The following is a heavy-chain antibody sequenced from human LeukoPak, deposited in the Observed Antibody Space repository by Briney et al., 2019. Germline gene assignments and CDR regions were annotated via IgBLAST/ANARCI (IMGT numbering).Heavy chain of an antibody. J-gene: IGHJ4*02. V-gene: IGHV3-21*01. CDR2: ISDRGSYI. CDR3: ANHLACGSTSCPSFDD. D-gene: IGHD2-2*01. Sequence: GGSLRLSCTASGFTFNTYSMNWVRLAPGKGLEWVASISDRGSYIYYADSVKGRFTISRDNAKNSLYLQMNSLRADDTAVYYCANHLACGSTSCPSFDDWGQGTLVTVSS. CDR1: GFTFNTYS.